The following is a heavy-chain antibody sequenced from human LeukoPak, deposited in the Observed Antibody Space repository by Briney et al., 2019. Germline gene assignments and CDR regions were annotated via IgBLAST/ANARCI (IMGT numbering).Heavy chain of an antibody. CDR3: AIGRTTGSFDI. V-gene: IGHV1-46*01. Sequence: ASVKVSCKASGYTFTRYYMHWVRQAPGQGLEWMGIINPSGGSTSYAQKFQGRVTMTRDMSTSTVYMELSSLRSEDTAVYYCAIGRTTGSFDIWGQGTMDTVSS. CDR2: INPSGGST. J-gene: IGHJ3*02. D-gene: IGHD1-1*01. CDR1: GYTFTRYY.